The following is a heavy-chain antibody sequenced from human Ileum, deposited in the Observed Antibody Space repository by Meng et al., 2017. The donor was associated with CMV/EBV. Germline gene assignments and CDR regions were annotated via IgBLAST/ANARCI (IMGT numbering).Heavy chain of an antibody. CDR1: GGPISSSSYY. D-gene: IGHD6-19*01. CDR2: IYYSGST. CDR3: ARPDSSGWKNWFDP. V-gene: IGHV4-39*01. J-gene: IGHJ5*02. Sequence: GSLRLSCTVSGGPISSSSYYWGWIRQPPGKGLEWIGSIYYSGSTYYNPSLKSRVTISVDTSKNQFSLKLSSVTAADASVYYCARPDSSGWKNWFDPWGQGTLVTVSS.